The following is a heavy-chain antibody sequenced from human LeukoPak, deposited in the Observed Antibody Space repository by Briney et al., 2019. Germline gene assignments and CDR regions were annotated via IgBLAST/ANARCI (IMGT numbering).Heavy chain of an antibody. D-gene: IGHD2-15*01. CDR2: ISISGSNT. CDR1: GFTVRSYY. CDR3: ARVGHLTGSAGY. J-gene: IGHJ4*02. V-gene: IGHV3-11*01. Sequence: GRSLRLSWAPAGFTVRSYYMSWVRHAPGKGLEWVSYISISGSNTYHADSGKGRLTTSRDNAKNTMYLQMNSRKADDTAVYYCARVGHLTGSAGYWGQGTLVTVSS.